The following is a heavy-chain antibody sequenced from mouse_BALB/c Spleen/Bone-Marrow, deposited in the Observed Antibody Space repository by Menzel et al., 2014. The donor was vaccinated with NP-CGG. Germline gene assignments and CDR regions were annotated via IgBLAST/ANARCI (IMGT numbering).Heavy chain of an antibody. V-gene: IGHV1-7*01. J-gene: IGHJ3*01. CDR3: ARKWFAY. Sequence: VQLQQSGAELAKPGALMKMSCKASGYTFTNYWVHWVKQRPGQGLEWIGYINPSTGYTEYNQKFKDKATLTADKSSSTAYMQLSSLTSEDSAVYYCARKWFAYWGRGTLVTVSA. CDR1: GYTFTNYW. CDR2: INPSTGYT.